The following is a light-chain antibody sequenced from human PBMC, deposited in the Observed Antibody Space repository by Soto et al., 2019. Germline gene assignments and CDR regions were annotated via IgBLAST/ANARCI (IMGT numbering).Light chain of an antibody. J-gene: IGKJ4*01. CDR3: QQYYSYPPALT. Sequence: DIQMTQSPSSLSASVGDRVTITCRASQSISSYLNWYQQKPGKAPKLLIYAASTLQSGVPSRFSGSGSGTDFTLTISCLQSEDFATYYCQQYYSYPPALTFGGGTKVDIK. CDR2: AAS. V-gene: IGKV1-39*01. CDR1: QSISSY.